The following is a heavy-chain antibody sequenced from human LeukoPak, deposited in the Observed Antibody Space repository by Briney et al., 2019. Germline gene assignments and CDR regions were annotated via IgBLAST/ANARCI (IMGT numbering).Heavy chain of an antibody. V-gene: IGHV3-9*01. D-gene: IGHD5-18*01. CDR3: AKDKGSHTAMVDY. CDR1: GFTFDDYA. J-gene: IGHJ4*02. Sequence: GGSLRLSCAASGFTFDDYAMHWVRHAPGKGLEWVSGISWNSGSVGYADSVKGRFTTSRDNAKNSLYLQMNSLRAEDTALYYCAKDKGSHTAMVDYWGQGTLVTVSP. CDR2: ISWNSGSV.